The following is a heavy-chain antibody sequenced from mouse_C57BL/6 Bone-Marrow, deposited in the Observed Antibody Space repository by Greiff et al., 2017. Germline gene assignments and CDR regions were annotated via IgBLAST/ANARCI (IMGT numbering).Heavy chain of an antibody. Sequence: VQLQQPGAELVKPGASVTMSCKASGYTFTSYWITWVKQRPGQGLAWIGDIYPGSGSTNYNEKFKSKATLTVDTSSSTAYMQLSSLTSEDSAVYYCARGRYYFDYWGQGTTLTVSS. CDR1: GYTFTSYW. CDR3: ARGRYYFDY. CDR2: IYPGSGST. V-gene: IGHV1-55*01. J-gene: IGHJ2*01.